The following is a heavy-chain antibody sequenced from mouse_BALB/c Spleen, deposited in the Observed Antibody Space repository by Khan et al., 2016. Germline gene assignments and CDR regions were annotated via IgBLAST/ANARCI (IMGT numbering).Heavy chain of an antibody. CDR2: INTYTEEP. J-gene: IGHJ2*01. CDR3: TRTDDYGNDC. D-gene: IGHD1-2*01. CDR1: GYTFTNYG. V-gene: IGHV9-1*02. Sequence: QIQLVQSGPELKKPGETAKISCQASGYTFTNYGMNWVKRAPGKVLKWMGWINTYTEEPTYTDDFKGRFAFSLETPASTAYLQINNLKNEDMATYFCTRTDDYGNDCWGQGTTRTISS.